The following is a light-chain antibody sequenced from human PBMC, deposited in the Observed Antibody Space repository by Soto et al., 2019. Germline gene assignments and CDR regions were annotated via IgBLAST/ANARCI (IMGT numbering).Light chain of an antibody. CDR2: DVT. CDR1: SSDVGSYNY. V-gene: IGLV2-11*01. Sequence: QSALTQPRSVSGSPVQSVTLSCTGTSSDVGSYNYVSWYQHHPGKAPKLMIYDVTKRTSGIPDCFSGSNSGNTASMTISGLPAEDAADYSCGESAGSYTYVFGAGTKVPVL. CDR3: GESAGSYTYV. J-gene: IGLJ1*01.